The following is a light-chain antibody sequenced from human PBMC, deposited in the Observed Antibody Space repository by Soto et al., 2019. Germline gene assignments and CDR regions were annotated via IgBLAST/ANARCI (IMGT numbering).Light chain of an antibody. J-gene: IGLJ1*01. CDR3: CFCATKYI. Sequence: QSALIQPRSVSASLGQSVTISCAGTLSDVGVYEYVSWYQQHPNKAPTLIIYDVNKRASGVPDRFSGSKSGNTASLIISGLQPADEADYFCCFCATKYIFGTGTNVTVL. CDR2: DVN. V-gene: IGLV2-11*01. CDR1: LSDVGVYEY.